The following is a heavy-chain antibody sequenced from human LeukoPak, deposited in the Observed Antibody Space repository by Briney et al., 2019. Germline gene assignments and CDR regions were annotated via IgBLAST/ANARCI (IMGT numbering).Heavy chain of an antibody. CDR2: IYYSGST. D-gene: IGHD1-1*01. V-gene: IGHV4-59*01. Sequence: SETLSLTCTASGGSISSYYWSWIRQPPGKGLEWIGYIYYSGSTNYNPSLKSRVTISVDTSKNHFSLNLSSVTAADTAVYYCARDFRNDGWFDAGGQGTLVTVSS. CDR3: ARDFRNDGWFDA. CDR1: GGSISSYY. J-gene: IGHJ5*02.